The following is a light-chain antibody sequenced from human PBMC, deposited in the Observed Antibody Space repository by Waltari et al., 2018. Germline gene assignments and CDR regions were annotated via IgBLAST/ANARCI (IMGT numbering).Light chain of an antibody. CDR2: DGT. CDR1: SSDIGGYNY. Sequence: QSALTQPASVSGSPGQSISISCTGTSSDIGGYNYVSWYQQLPGRAPKLMIYDGTSRPSGVSDRFSGSKSGNTAALTISGRQAEDEADYYCSSYSDSTTHDVVFGGGTQLTVL. V-gene: IGLV2-14*03. J-gene: IGLJ2*01. CDR3: SSYSDSTTHDVV.